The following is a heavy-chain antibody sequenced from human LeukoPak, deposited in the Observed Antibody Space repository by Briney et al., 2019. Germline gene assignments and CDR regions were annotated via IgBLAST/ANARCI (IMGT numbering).Heavy chain of an antibody. Sequence: GGSLRLSCAVSGFTFSIYAMSWVRQAPGKGLEWVSAISGSGGSTYYADSVKGRFTISRDNSKNTLYLQMNSLRAEDTAVYYCAKAPHIVVVPAAAHFDYWGQGTLVTVSS. D-gene: IGHD2-2*01. J-gene: IGHJ4*02. CDR3: AKAPHIVVVPAAAHFDY. CDR2: ISGSGGST. V-gene: IGHV3-23*01. CDR1: GFTFSIYA.